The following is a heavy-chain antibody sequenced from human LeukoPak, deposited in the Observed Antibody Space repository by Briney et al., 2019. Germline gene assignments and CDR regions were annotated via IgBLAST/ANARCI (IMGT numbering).Heavy chain of an antibody. D-gene: IGHD5-24*01. CDR1: GFTFSNYR. Sequence: GGSLRLSCAASGFTFSNYRMIWVRQDPGKGLEWVGNIKQDGSVKRYADSVRGRFIISTDNAQTSLYLQMNSLRADDTAVYYCARASDPWLQLTWGQGTLVTASS. J-gene: IGHJ5*02. CDR2: IKQDGSVK. CDR3: ARASDPWLQLT. V-gene: IGHV3-7*05.